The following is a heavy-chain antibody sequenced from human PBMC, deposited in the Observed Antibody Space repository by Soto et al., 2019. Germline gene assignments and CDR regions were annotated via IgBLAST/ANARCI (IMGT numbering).Heavy chain of an antibody. V-gene: IGHV1-2*04. J-gene: IGHJ6*02. Sequence: ASVKVSFKASGYTFTGYYMHWVRQAPGQGLEWMGWINPNSGGTNYAQKFQGWVTMTRDTSISTAYMELSRLRSDDTAVYYCAREKYCGGDCYPGDYYYYGMDVWGQGTTVTVSS. D-gene: IGHD2-21*02. CDR1: GYTFTGYY. CDR3: AREKYCGGDCYPGDYYYYGMDV. CDR2: INPNSGGT.